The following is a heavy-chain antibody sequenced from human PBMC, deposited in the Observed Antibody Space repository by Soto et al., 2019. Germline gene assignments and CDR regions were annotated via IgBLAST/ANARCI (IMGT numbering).Heavy chain of an antibody. J-gene: IGHJ1*01. CDR2: IIPIFGTA. CDR3: AGGDGDYLEYFQH. V-gene: IGHV1-69*12. D-gene: IGHD4-17*01. Sequence: QVQLVQSGAEVKKPGSSVKVSCKASGGTFSSYAISWVRQAPGQGLEWMGGIIPIFGTANYAQKFQGRVTITADESTSTAYMGRRSLRSEETAVYYCAGGDGDYLEYFQHWGQGTLVTVSS. CDR1: GGTFSSYA.